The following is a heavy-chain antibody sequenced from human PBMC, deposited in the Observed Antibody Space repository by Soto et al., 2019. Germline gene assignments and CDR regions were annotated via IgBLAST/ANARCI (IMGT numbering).Heavy chain of an antibody. D-gene: IGHD2-2*01. CDR2: ISGSGGAS. Sequence: GGSLRLSCAASGFTLSSYSMSWVRQAPGKGLEWVSAISGSGGASYYADSVKGRFTISRDNSKNTVYLQMNSLRAEDTAVYFCANAYCSSTSCRAEYLQHWGQGTLVTVSS. V-gene: IGHV3-23*01. CDR3: ANAYCSSTSCRAEYLQH. J-gene: IGHJ1*01. CDR1: GFTLSSYS.